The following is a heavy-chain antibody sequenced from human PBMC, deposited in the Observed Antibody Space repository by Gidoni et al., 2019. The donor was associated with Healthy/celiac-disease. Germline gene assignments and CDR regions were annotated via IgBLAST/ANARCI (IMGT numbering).Heavy chain of an antibody. D-gene: IGHD6-13*01. Sequence: QVQLVESGGGVVQPGRSLRLSCAASGFTSSSYGMHWVRQAPGKGLEWVAVISYDGSNKYYADSVKGRFTISRDNSKNTLYLQMNSLRAEDTAVYYCAKDHWPYSRDYFDYWGQGTLVTVSS. J-gene: IGHJ4*02. CDR1: GFTSSSYG. CDR3: AKDHWPYSRDYFDY. V-gene: IGHV3-30*18. CDR2: ISYDGSNK.